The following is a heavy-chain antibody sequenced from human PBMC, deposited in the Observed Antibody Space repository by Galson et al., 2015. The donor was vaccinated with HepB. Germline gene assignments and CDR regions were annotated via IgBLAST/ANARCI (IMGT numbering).Heavy chain of an antibody. V-gene: IGHV1-18*01. J-gene: IGHJ3*02. Sequence: SVKVSCKASGGTFSSYAITWVRQAPGQGLEWMGWISTYNGNTNYAQKLQGRVTMTTDTSTSTAYIELRSLRSDDTAVYYCARLRWEVPDAFDIWGQGTMVTVSS. CDR3: ARLRWEVPDAFDI. CDR2: ISTYNGNT. D-gene: IGHD1-26*01. CDR1: GGTFSSYA.